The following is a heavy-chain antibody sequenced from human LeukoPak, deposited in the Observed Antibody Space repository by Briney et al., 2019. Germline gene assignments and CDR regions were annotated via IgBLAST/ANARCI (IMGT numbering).Heavy chain of an antibody. D-gene: IGHD3-10*01. CDR2: ISGTGGST. CDR1: GFTFSSYA. Sequence: QPGGSLRLSCAASGFTFSSYAMSWVRQAPGKGLEWVSAISGTGGSTYYADSVKGRFTISRDNSKNTLYLQMNSLRAEDTAVYYCAKDVSAGSGSYSPFDYWGQGTLVTVSS. V-gene: IGHV3-23*01. CDR3: AKDVSAGSGSYSPFDY. J-gene: IGHJ4*02.